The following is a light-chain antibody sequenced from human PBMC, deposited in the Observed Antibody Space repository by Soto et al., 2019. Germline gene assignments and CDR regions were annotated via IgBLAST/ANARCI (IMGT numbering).Light chain of an antibody. CDR2: EVS. CDR1: SSDVGGYNY. V-gene: IGLV2-8*01. J-gene: IGLJ1*01. CDR3: SSYAGSILYV. Sequence: QSVLNQPPSASGSTGQSVTISCTRTSSDVGGYNYVSWYQQHPGKAPKLMIYEVSKRPSGVPDRFSGSKSGNTASLTVSGLQAEDEADYYCSSYAGSILYVFGTGTKSPS.